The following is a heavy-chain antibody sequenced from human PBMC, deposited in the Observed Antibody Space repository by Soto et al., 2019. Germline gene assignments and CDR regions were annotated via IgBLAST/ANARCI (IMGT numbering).Heavy chain of an antibody. D-gene: IGHD3-22*01. Sequence: EVQLVESGGGLIKPGGSLRLSCAASGFTFSNAWMSWVRQAPGKGLEWAGRIKSRTNGGTTDYAAPVKGRFTISRDNSRNMVYLQLSSLKDEDTAVYYCVTEGAAGYFPNWGQGTLVTVSS. V-gene: IGHV3-15*01. J-gene: IGHJ4*02. CDR3: VTEGAAGYFPN. CDR1: GFTFSNAW. CDR2: IKSRTNGGTT.